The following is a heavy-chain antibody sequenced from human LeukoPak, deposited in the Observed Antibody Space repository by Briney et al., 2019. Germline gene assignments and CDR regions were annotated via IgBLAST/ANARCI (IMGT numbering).Heavy chain of an antibody. CDR2: LYHSGST. CDR3: ARRFCSSTNCHAFDF. V-gene: IGHV4-30-2*01. J-gene: IGHJ4*02. D-gene: IGHD2-2*01. CDR1: GGSINSGGHY. Sequence: PSQTLSLTCTVSGGSINSGGHYWNWIRQPPGKGLEWIGHLYHSGSTYYNPSLKSRVTMSVDGSKNQFSLNLRSVTAADTAVYYCARRFCSSTNCHAFDFWGQGTLVTVSS.